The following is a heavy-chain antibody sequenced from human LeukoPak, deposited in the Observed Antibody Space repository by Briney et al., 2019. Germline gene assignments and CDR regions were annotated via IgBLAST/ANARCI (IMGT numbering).Heavy chain of an antibody. D-gene: IGHD3-3*01. J-gene: IGHJ4*02. CDR1: GFTFSNAW. CDR3: TTDLYDFWSGYRTYYFDY. V-gene: IGHV3-15*01. CDR2: IKSKTDGGTT. Sequence: GGSLRLSCAASGFTFSNAWMSWVRQAPGKGLEWVGRIKSKTDGGTTDYAAPVEGRFTISRDDSKNTLYLQMNSLKTEDTAVYYCTTDLYDFWSGYRTYYFDYWGQGTLVTVSS.